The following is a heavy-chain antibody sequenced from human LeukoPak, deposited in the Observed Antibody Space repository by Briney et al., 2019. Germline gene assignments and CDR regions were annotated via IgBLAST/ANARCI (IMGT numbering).Heavy chain of an antibody. CDR2: IYHTGNI. CDR1: GASITSYY. D-gene: IGHD2-8*01. V-gene: IGHV4-59*12. CDR3: ARGMVYTHYYYYYMDV. J-gene: IGHJ6*03. Sequence: PSETLSLTCAVSGASITSYYWTWIRQPPGKGLEWIGYIYHTGNIKYNPSLNSRVTISIDTSKNQFSLKLSSVTAADTAVYYCARGMVYTHYYYYYMDVWGKGTTVTVSS.